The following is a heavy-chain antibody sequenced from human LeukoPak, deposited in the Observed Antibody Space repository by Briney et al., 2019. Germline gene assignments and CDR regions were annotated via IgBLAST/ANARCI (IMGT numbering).Heavy chain of an antibody. CDR3: ASYLTSIPSGMDA. CDR2: ISTDGSTT. D-gene: IGHD2/OR15-2a*01. CDR1: GFTFSRYW. J-gene: IGHJ6*02. Sequence: GGSLRLSCAASGFTFSRYWMHWLRQAPGKGLVWVSRISTDGSTTTYADSVKGRFTISRDNGKNTLYLQMNSLIAEDTAVYYCASYLTSIPSGMDAWGQGTTVTVSS. V-gene: IGHV3-74*01.